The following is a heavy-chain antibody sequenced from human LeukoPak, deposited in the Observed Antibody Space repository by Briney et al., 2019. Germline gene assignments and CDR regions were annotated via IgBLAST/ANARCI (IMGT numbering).Heavy chain of an antibody. J-gene: IGHJ4*02. CDR3: ARARDGYNSRFDY. V-gene: IGHV3-30*04. Sequence: GGSLRLSCEASGFIFSSYTMHWVRQAPGKGLEWVAVISYDGSDKYYADSVKGRFTISRDNSKNTLYLQMNSLRAEDTAVYYCARARDGYNSRFDYWGQGTLVTVSS. D-gene: IGHD5-24*01. CDR2: ISYDGSDK. CDR1: GFIFSSYT.